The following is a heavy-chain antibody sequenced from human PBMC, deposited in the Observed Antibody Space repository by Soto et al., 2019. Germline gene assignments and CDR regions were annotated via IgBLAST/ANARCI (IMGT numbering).Heavy chain of an antibody. Sequence: QVQLVESGGGMVQPGRSLRLSCAASGFTFSSYGMHWVRQAPGKGLEWVAVIWYDGSNKYSADSVQGRFTISRDNSQNALDLQINRLRAEDTAVYYCAMAPRGVIQHHFDSWCPGTRVTVSS. V-gene: IGHV3-33*01. CDR3: AMAPRGVIQHHFDS. D-gene: IGHD3-10*01. J-gene: IGHJ4*02. CDR1: GFTFSSYG. CDR2: IWYDGSNK.